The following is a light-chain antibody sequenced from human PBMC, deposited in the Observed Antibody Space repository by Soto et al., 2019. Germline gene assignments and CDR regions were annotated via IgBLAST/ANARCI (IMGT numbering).Light chain of an antibody. CDR2: EVT. J-gene: IGLJ1*01. Sequence: QSALTQPASVSGSPGQSITISCTGTSSDVGSNNLVSWYQQHPGKAPKLMIFEVTKRPSGVSSRFSGSKSDNTASLTISGLQTEDEADYYCCSYAGSSTHYVFGTGTKLTVL. CDR3: CSYAGSSTHYV. CDR1: SSDVGSNNL. V-gene: IGLV2-23*02.